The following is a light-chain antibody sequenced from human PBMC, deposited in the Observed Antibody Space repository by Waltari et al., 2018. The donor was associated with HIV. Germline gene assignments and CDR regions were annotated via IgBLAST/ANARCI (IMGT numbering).Light chain of an antibody. J-gene: IGLJ1*01. Sequence: QSALTQPPSVSGSPGQSVTIPCSGTSSDVGFFNRVSWYHPPPGTAPKLIIYEVSNRPSGVPDRFSGAKSGNTASLTISGLQAEDDAVYHCSSYTTSNTFVFGTGTLVNVL. CDR1: SSDVGFFNR. CDR3: SSYTTSNTFV. CDR2: EVS. V-gene: IGLV2-18*02.